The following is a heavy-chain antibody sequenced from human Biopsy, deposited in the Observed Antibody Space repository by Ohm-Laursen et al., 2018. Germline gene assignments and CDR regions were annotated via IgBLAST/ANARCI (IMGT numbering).Heavy chain of an antibody. CDR2: MNPDSGNT. D-gene: IGHD2-8*01. V-gene: IGHV1-8*01. CDR3: ARFDNGFDK. Sequence: SVKVSCKTSGYPFTFYEINWVRQATGQGLEWLGWMNPDSGNTGSAQKFHDRVTMTMNTSINTAYLELSSLRSEDTAVYYCARFDNGFDKWGQGTLVAVSS. J-gene: IGHJ4*02. CDR1: GYPFTFYE.